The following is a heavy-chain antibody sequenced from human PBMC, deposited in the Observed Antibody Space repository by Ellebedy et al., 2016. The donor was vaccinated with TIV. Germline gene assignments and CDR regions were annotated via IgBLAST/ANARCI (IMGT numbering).Heavy chain of an antibody. V-gene: IGHV3-7*01. CDR1: GFTFSSYW. CDR2: IKQDGTEK. CDR3: ARDRGWISGGVDY. D-gene: IGHD2-8*02. J-gene: IGHJ4*02. Sequence: PGGSLRLSCAASGFTFSSYWMSWVRQAPGTGLEWVANIKQDGTEKYYVDSVMGRFTISRDNAKNSLYLQLNSLRAEDTAVYYCARDRGWISGGVDYWGQGTLVTVSS.